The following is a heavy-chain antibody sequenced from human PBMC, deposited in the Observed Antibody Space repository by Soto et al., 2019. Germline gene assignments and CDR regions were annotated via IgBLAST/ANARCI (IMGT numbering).Heavy chain of an antibody. CDR2: IDEDGRTT. Sequence: WSLRLSCAVSGFIFSDHGMNWVRQAPGKGLEWVSSIDEDGRTTHYADSVKGRFTISRDNSKNRLYLQMDSLRAEDTALYYCARVLYGFSYGKCDYWGQGTLVTVSS. V-gene: IGHV3-23*01. CDR3: ARVLYGFSYGKCDY. J-gene: IGHJ4*02. D-gene: IGHD1-1*01. CDR1: GFIFSDHG.